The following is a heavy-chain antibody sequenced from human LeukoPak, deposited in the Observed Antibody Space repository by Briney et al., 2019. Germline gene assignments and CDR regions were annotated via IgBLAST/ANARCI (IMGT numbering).Heavy chain of an antibody. V-gene: IGHV1-18*01. CDR2: ISAYNGNT. D-gene: IGHD6-6*01. CDR1: GYTFTSYG. J-gene: IGHJ3*02. Sequence: ASVKVSCKASGYTFTSYGISWVRQATGQGLEWMGWISAYNGNTNYAQKLQGRVTMTTDTSTSTAYMELRSLRSDDTAVHYCARGGEYSSSSEFDAFDIWGQGTMVTVSS. CDR3: ARGGEYSSSSEFDAFDI.